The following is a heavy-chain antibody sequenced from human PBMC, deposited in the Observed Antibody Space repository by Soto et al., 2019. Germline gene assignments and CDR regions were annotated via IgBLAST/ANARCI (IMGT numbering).Heavy chain of an antibody. CDR2: INNDGSST. D-gene: IGHD2-21*01. Sequence: EVQLVESGGGLVQPGGSLRLSCAASGFTFSSFWMHWVRQAPGKGLVWVSRINNDGSSTAYADSVKGRFTISRDNAKSTLHLQVTSLRAEDTAVYYCARDPLIGNTDYGLDVWGQGTTVTVSS. CDR3: ARDPLIGNTDYGLDV. J-gene: IGHJ6*02. V-gene: IGHV3-74*01. CDR1: GFTFSSFW.